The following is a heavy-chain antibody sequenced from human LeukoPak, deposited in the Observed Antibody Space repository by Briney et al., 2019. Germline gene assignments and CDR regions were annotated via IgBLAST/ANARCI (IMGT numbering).Heavy chain of an antibody. D-gene: IGHD3-10*01. Sequence: GGSLGFSGAASGLTFSDYSMSWIGKAPGKGLKGVSYFSSSGSTIYYADSVKGRFTISRDNAKNSLYLQMNSLRAEDTAVYYCARGVYYGSGSYSFDYWGQGTLVTVSS. CDR1: GLTFSDYS. CDR2: FSSSGSTI. J-gene: IGHJ4*02. CDR3: ARGVYYGSGSYSFDY. V-gene: IGHV3-11*04.